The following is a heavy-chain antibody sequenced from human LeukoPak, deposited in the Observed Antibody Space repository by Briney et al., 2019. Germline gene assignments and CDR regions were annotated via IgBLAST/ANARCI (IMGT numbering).Heavy chain of an antibody. V-gene: IGHV1-18*01. D-gene: IGHD5-12*01. Sequence: ASVKVSCKASGYTFTSYGISWVRQAPGQGLEWMGWISAYNGNTNYAQKLQGRVTMTTDTSTSTAYMDLRSLRSDDTAVYYCARDLSWLRSFYFDYWGQGTLVTVSS. CDR2: ISAYNGNT. CDR1: GYTFTSYG. J-gene: IGHJ4*02. CDR3: ARDLSWLRSFYFDY.